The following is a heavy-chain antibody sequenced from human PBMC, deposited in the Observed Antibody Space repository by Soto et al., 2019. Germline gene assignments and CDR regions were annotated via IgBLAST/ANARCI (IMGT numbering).Heavy chain of an antibody. D-gene: IGHD6-13*01. CDR3: ARSAAGGTFDY. V-gene: IGHV6-1*01. Sequence: QVQLQQSGPGLVKPSQTLSLTCVISGDSVSSNSVGWNWIRQSPSSGLECLGRTYFRYKWFNDYAVSVKSLITINPDTSKNQFSLQLNSVTPEDTAVFYCARSAAGGTFDYWGQGTLVTVSS. CDR2: TYFRYKWFN. CDR1: GDSVSSNSVG. J-gene: IGHJ4*02.